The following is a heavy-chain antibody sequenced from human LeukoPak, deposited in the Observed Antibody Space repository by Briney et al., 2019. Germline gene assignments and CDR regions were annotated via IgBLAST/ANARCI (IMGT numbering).Heavy chain of an antibody. V-gene: IGHV4-39*07. CDR3: ARDRGTMIVVDAFDI. Sequence: PSETLSLTCTVSGGSISSSSYYWGWIRQPPGKGLEWIGEINHSGSTNYNPSLKSRVTISVDTSKNQFSLKLSSVTAADTAVYYCARDRGTMIVVDAFDIWGQGTMVTVSS. CDR1: GGSISSSSYY. D-gene: IGHD3-22*01. J-gene: IGHJ3*02. CDR2: INHSGST.